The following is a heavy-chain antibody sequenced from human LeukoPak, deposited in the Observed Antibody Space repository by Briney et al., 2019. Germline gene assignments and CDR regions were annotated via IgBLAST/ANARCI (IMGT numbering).Heavy chain of an antibody. Sequence: SETLSLTCTVSGGSISSYYWSWIRPPPGKGLEWIGDIYYSGSTNYNPSLKSRVTISVDTSKNQFSLRLSSVTAADTAVYYCARDPNSALWGQGTLVTVSS. CDR3: ARDPNSAL. CDR2: IYYSGST. CDR1: GGSISSYY. V-gene: IGHV4-59*08. D-gene: IGHD4-23*01. J-gene: IGHJ4*02.